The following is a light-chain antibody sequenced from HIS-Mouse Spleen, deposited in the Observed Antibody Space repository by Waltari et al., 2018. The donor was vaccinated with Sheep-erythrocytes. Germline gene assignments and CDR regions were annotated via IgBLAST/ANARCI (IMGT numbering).Light chain of an antibody. CDR2: EGS. Sequence: QSALTQPASVSGSPGQSITISCTGTSSDVGSYNLVSWYQQHPGKAPKLMIYEGSKRPSCVSNRFSGSKSGNTASLTISGLQAEDEADYYCCSYAGSSTPWVFGGGTKLTVL. CDR3: CSYAGSSTPWV. J-gene: IGLJ3*02. CDR1: SSDVGSYNL. V-gene: IGLV2-23*01.